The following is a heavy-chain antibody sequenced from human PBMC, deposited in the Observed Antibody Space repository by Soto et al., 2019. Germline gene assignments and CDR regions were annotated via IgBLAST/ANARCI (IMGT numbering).Heavy chain of an antibody. D-gene: IGHD3-10*01. V-gene: IGHV3-7*01. Sequence: GGSLRLSCAASGFTFSSYWMSWVRQAPGKGLEWVANIKQDGSEKYYVDSVKGRFTISRDNAKNSLYLQMNSLRAEDTAVYYCARDRGEYYGSGSYYDYWGQGTLVTVSS. CDR3: ARDRGEYYGSGSYYDY. CDR2: IKQDGSEK. J-gene: IGHJ4*02. CDR1: GFTFSSYW.